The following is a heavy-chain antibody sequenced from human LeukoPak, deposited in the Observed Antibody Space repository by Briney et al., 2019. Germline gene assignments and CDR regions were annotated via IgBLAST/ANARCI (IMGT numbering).Heavy chain of an antibody. V-gene: IGHV3-30*04. CDR2: ISYDGGNK. CDR3: ARGLTYYYGSGKYDYYYGMDV. CDR1: GFTFSSYA. Sequence: GGSLRLSCAASGFTFSSYAMHWVRQAPGKGLEWVAVISYDGGNKYYADSVKGRFTISRDNSKNTLYLQMNSLRAEDTAVYYCARGLTYYYGSGKYDYYYGMDVWGKGTTVTVSS. J-gene: IGHJ6*04. D-gene: IGHD3-10*01.